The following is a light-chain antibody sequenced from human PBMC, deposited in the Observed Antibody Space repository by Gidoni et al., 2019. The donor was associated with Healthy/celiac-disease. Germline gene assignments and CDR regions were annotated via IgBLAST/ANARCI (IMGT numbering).Light chain of an antibody. CDR1: QSVRSSY. CDR3: QQYGSSLYT. CDR2: GAS. J-gene: IGKJ2*01. Sequence: EIVLTQSPGTLSLSPGERATLSCRASQSVRSSYLAWYQQKPGQATRLLSYGASSRATGIPYRFSGSGSGTDFTLTISRLEPEDFAVYYCQQYGSSLYTFGQGTKLEIK. V-gene: IGKV3-20*01.